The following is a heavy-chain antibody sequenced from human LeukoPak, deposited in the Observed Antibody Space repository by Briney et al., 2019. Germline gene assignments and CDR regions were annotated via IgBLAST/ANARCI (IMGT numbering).Heavy chain of an antibody. Sequence: GASVKVSCKASGYTFTSYDINRVRQATGQGLEWMGWMNPNSGNTGYAQKFQGRVTITRNTSISTAYMELSSLRSEDTAVYYCARVYGDYSGYYYMDVWGKGTTVTVSS. V-gene: IGHV1-8*03. J-gene: IGHJ6*03. D-gene: IGHD4-17*01. CDR2: MNPNSGNT. CDR3: ARVYGDYSGYYYMDV. CDR1: GYTFTSYD.